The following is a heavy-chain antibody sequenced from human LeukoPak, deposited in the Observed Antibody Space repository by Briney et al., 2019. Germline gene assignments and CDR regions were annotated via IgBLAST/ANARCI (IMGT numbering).Heavy chain of an antibody. J-gene: IGHJ4*02. D-gene: IGHD5-18*01. CDR3: TGGYSYGYYFDY. Sequence: GGSLRLSCAAPGFTFSSYAMSWVRQAPGKGLEWVGRIKSKTDGGTTDYAAPVKGRFTISRDDSKNTLYLQMNSLKTEDTAVYYCTGGYSYGYYFDYWGQGTLVTVSS. V-gene: IGHV3-15*01. CDR1: GFTFSSYA. CDR2: IKSKTDGGTT.